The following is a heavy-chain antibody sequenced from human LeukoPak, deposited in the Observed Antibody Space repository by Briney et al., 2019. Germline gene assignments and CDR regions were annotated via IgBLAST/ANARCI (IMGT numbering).Heavy chain of an antibody. J-gene: IGHJ3*02. V-gene: IGHV4-59*01. D-gene: IGHD3-10*01. CDR1: GGSISSYY. CDR2: IYYSGST. Sequence: PSETLSLTCTVSGGSISSYYWSWIRQPPGKGLEWIGYIYYSGSTNYNPSLKSRVTISVDTSKNQFSLKLSSVTAADTAVYYCARGKSRGPAERRDAFDIWGQGTMVTVSS. CDR3: ARGKSRGPAERRDAFDI.